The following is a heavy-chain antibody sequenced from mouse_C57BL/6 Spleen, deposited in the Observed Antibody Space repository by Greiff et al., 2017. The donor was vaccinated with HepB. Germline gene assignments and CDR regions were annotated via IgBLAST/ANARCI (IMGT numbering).Heavy chain of an antibody. J-gene: IGHJ4*01. CDR3: GRRGGSSYNYAMDY. Sequence: VQLQQSGAELVKPGASVKISCKASGYAFSSYWMNWVKQRPGKGLEWIGQIYPGDGDTNYNGKFKGKATLTADKSSSTADMHLSSLTSEASAVYFCGRRGGSSYNYAMDYWGQGTSVTVSS. V-gene: IGHV1-80*01. CDR2: IYPGDGDT. D-gene: IGHD1-1*01. CDR1: GYAFSSYW.